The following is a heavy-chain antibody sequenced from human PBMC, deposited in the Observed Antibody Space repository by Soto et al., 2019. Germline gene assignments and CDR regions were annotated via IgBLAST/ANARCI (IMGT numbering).Heavy chain of an antibody. V-gene: IGHV1-46*01. CDR2: IDPHGGST. D-gene: IGHD1-26*01. CDR3: ARSSGGNFGIIIEGTNWFAP. CDR1: RDTFTSYY. Sequence: GASVKVSCKAPRDTFTSYYINWVRQAPGQGLEWMGVIDPHGGSTAYAQKFKGRVTLTRDTSASTVYMEVSSLTSEDTAMNYCARSSGGNFGIIIEGTNWFAPWGQGTLVTVSS. J-gene: IGHJ5*02.